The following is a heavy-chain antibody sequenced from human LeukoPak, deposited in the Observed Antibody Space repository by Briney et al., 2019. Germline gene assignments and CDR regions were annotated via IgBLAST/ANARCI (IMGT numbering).Heavy chain of an antibody. Sequence: SETLSLTCTVSGGSISSSSYYWGWIRQPPGKGLEWIGSIYYSGSTYYNPSLKSRVTISVDTSKNQFSLKLSSVTAADTAVYSCARNSYGPFDYWGQGTLVTVSS. J-gene: IGHJ4*02. V-gene: IGHV4-39*01. CDR2: IYYSGST. D-gene: IGHD5-18*01. CDR1: GGSISSSSYY. CDR3: ARNSYGPFDY.